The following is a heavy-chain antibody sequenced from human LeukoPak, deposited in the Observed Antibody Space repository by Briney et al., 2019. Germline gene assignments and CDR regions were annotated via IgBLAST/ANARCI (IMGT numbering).Heavy chain of an antibody. J-gene: IGHJ4*02. CDR3: ARWNGSGPFDY. CDR2: INSDGSST. Sequence: PGGSLRLSCAASGFTFSGFRMHWVRQPPGKGLVWVSRINSDGSSTTYADSVEGRFTISTDTANNTLYLQMNSLRAEDTAVYYCARWNGSGPFDYWGQGTLVTVSS. D-gene: IGHD6-19*01. V-gene: IGHV3-74*01. CDR1: GFTFSGFR.